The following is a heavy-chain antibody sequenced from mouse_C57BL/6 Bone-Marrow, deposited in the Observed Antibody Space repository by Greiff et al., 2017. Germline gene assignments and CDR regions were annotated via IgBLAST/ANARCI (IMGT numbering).Heavy chain of an antibody. CDR2: ISSGGSYT. Sequence: EVKLVESGGDLVKPGGSLKLSCAASGFTFSSYGMSWVRQTPDKRLEWVATISSGGSYTYYPDSVKGRFTISRDNAKNTLYLQMSSLKSEDTAMYYCARPVVPFAYWGQGTLVTVSA. V-gene: IGHV5-6*01. J-gene: IGHJ3*01. CDR3: ARPVVPFAY. D-gene: IGHD1-1*01. CDR1: GFTFSSYG.